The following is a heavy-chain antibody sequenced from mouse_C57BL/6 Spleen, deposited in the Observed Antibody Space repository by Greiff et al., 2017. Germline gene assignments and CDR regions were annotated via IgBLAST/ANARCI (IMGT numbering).Heavy chain of an antibody. D-gene: IGHD3-2*02. Sequence: VKLQQPGAELVKPGASVKLSCKASGYTFTSYWMHWVKQRPGQGLEWIGMIYPNSGSTNYNEKFKSKATLTVDKSATTAYMLLRSLTSEDSAVYYWSRSTAQGRGVDYWGQGTTLTVSS. CDR3: SRSTAQGRGVDY. CDR2: IYPNSGST. J-gene: IGHJ2*01. V-gene: IGHV1-64*01. CDR1: GYTFTSYW.